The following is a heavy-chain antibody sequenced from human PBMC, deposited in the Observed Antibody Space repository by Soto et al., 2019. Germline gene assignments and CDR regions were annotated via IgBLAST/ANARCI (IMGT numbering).Heavy chain of an antibody. CDR3: ASGHDAYKVRY. J-gene: IGHJ4*02. V-gene: IGHV4-31*02. Sequence: WTWIRQHPGNGLEWIGYIYYSGTTYYNPSLKSRPTISMDTSENQFSLELTSVTAADTAIYFCASGHDAYKVRYWGQGTLVTVSS. D-gene: IGHD1-1*01. CDR2: IYYSGTT.